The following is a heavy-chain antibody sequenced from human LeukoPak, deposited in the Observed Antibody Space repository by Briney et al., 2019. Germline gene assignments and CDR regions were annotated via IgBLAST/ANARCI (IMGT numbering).Heavy chain of an antibody. CDR1: GGSISGSSYY. J-gene: IGHJ4*02. D-gene: IGHD3-3*01. CDR2: IYHSGST. CDR3: ARLRVNYDFWTDY. Sequence: SETLSLTCTVSGGSISGSSYYWGWIRQPPGKGLEWIGSIYHSGSTYYNPSLKSRVTISVDTSKNQFSLKLSSVTAADTAVYYCARLRVNYDFWTDYWGQGTLVTVSS. V-gene: IGHV4-39*07.